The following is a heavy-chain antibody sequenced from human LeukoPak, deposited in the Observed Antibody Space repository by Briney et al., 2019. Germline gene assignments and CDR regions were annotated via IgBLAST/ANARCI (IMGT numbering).Heavy chain of an antibody. D-gene: IGHD6-13*01. CDR2: INLDGSEK. CDR1: GFTFRSHW. J-gene: IGHJ3*02. V-gene: IGHV3-7*01. Sequence: QPGGSLRLSCVASGFTFRSHWRSWVRQAPGKGLEWVANINLDGSEKYYVDSVMGRFTVSRDNAENSLYLQINSLRADDTAVYFCARDSEHSSSFAFDIWGQGTMVTVSS. CDR3: ARDSEHSSSFAFDI.